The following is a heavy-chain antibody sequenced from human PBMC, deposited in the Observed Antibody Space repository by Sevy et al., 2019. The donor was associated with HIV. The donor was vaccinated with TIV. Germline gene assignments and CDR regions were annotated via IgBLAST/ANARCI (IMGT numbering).Heavy chain of an antibody. CDR1: GFTFSSYA. D-gene: IGHD3-10*01. CDR3: AKEVVKYYYGSGSTFDY. CDR2: ISGSGGST. V-gene: IGHV3-23*01. Sequence: GSLRLSCAASGFTFSSYAMSWVRQAPGKGLEWVSAISGSGGSTYYADSVKGRFTISRDNSKNTLYLQMNSLRAEDTAVYYCAKEVVKYYYGSGSTFDYWGQGTLVTVSS. J-gene: IGHJ4*02.